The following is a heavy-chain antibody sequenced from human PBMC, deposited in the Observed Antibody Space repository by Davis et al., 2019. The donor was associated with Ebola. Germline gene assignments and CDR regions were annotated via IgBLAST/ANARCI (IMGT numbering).Heavy chain of an antibody. V-gene: IGHV1-2*06. D-gene: IGHD5-12*01. J-gene: IGHJ5*02. CDR2: INPNSGGT. Sequence: ASVKVSCKASGYTFTGYYMHWVQQAPGQGLEWMGRINPNSGGTNYAQKFQGRVTMTRDTSISTAYMELSRLRSDDTAVYYCARDGMVATRLSWFDPWGQGTLVTVSS. CDR3: ARDGMVATRLSWFDP. CDR1: GYTFTGYY.